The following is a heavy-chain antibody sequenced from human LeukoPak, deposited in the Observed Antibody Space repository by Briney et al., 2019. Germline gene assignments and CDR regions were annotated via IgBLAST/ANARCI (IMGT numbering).Heavy chain of an antibody. V-gene: IGHV3-23*01. CDR3: VREGYFVFDF. Sequence: QSGGSLRLSCAASGFTFSSYVMSWVRQAPGKGLEWVSAISGSGDSTYYADSVKGRFTISRDNSKNTLYLQMNSLRVEDTAVYYCVREGYFVFDFWGQGALVTVSS. CDR2: ISGSGDST. D-gene: IGHD2-21*01. CDR1: GFTFSSYV. J-gene: IGHJ4*02.